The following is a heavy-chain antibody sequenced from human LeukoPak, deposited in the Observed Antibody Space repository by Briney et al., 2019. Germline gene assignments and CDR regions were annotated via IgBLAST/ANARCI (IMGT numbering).Heavy chain of an antibody. V-gene: IGHV6-1*01. J-gene: IGHJ4*02. Sequence: SQTLSLTCAISGDSVSSNSAAWNWIRQSPSRGLEWLGRTYYRSKWYNDYAVSVKSRITINPDTSKNQFSLQLNSVTPEDTAVYYCARGASSSYYYDSSGYLDYWGQGTLVTVSS. CDR1: GDSVSSNSAA. D-gene: IGHD3-22*01. CDR3: ARGASSSYYYDSSGYLDY. CDR2: TYYRSKWYN.